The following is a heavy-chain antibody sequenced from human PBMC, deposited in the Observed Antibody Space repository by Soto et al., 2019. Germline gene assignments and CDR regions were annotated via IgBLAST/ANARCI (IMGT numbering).Heavy chain of an antibody. CDR1: GFTFSSYA. CDR2: ISGSGGST. J-gene: IGHJ4*02. Sequence: QPGGSLRLSCAASGFTFSSYAMSWVRQAPGKGLEWVSAISGSGGSTYYADSVKGRFTISRDNSKNTLYLQMNSLRAEDTAVYYCAKSPGVLEWLLWDYFDYWGQGTLVTVSS. D-gene: IGHD3-3*01. CDR3: AKSPGVLEWLLWDYFDY. V-gene: IGHV3-23*01.